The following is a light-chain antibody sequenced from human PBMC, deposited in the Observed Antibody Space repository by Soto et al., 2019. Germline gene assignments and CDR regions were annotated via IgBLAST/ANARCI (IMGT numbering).Light chain of an antibody. V-gene: IGKV3-20*01. CDR1: QSVSRSL. J-gene: IGKJ2*03. CDR3: QQYGNPPPYS. Sequence: EIVLTQSPGTLSLSPGERATLSCRASQSVSRSLLAWYQQKPGQAPRLLIYGASTRATGIAERFSGSGSGTDLHLTISRLEPEDFAVYYCQQYGNPPPYSFGQGTKLEIK. CDR2: GAS.